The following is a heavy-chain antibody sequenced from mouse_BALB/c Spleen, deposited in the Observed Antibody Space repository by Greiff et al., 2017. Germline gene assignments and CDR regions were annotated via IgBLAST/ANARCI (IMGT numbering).Heavy chain of an antibody. CDR3: ARKLDLRQEGYYAMDY. Sequence: QVHVKQSGAELMKPGASVKISCKATGYTFSSYWIEWVKQRPGHGLEWIGEILPGSGSTNYNEKFKGKATFTADTSSNTAYMQLSSLTSEDSAVYYCARKLDLRQEGYYAMDYWGQGTSVTVSS. D-gene: IGHD2-12*01. CDR2: ILPGSGST. V-gene: IGHV1-9*01. J-gene: IGHJ4*01. CDR1: GYTFSSYW.